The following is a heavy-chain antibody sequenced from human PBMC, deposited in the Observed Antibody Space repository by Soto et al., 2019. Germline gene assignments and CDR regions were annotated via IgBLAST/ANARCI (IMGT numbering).Heavy chain of an antibody. CDR3: ARSWEVYVLITMSGSGSYWFDY. CDR1: GFTFSSYS. D-gene: IGHD3-10*01. CDR2: ISSSSSYI. J-gene: IGHJ4*02. V-gene: IGHV3-21*01. Sequence: PGGSLRLSCAASGFTFSSYSMNWVRQAPGKGLEWVSSISSSSSYIYYADSVKGRFTISRDNAKNSLYLQMNSLRAEDTAVYYCARSWEVYVLITMSGSGSYWFDYWGQGTLVTVSS.